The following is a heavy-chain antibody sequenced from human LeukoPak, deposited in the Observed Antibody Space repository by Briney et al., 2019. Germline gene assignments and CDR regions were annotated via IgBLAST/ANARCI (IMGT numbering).Heavy chain of an antibody. V-gene: IGHV3-66*01. CDR1: GFTVSSNY. Sequence: GGSLRLSCAASGFTVSSNYMSWVRQAPGKGLEWVSVIYSGGSTYYADSVKGRFTISRDNSKNTLYLQMNSLRAEDTAVYYCARYSSGWYYFDYWGQGTVVTVSS. J-gene: IGHJ4*02. CDR3: ARYSSGWYYFDY. CDR2: IYSGGST. D-gene: IGHD6-19*01.